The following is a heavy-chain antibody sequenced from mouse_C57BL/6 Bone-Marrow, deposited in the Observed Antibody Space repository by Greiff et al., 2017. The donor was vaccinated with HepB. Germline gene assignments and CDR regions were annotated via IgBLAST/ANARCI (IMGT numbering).Heavy chain of an antibody. J-gene: IGHJ2*01. V-gene: IGHV3-1*01. CDR3: ARGLAYYFDY. CDR2: ISYSGST. CDR1: GYSITSGYD. Sequence: EVQVVESGPGMVKPSQSLSLTCTVTGYSITSGYDWHWIRHFPGNKLEWMGYISYSGSTNYNPSLKSRISITHDTSKNHFFLKLNSVTTEDTATYYCARGLAYYFDYWGQGTTLTVSS.